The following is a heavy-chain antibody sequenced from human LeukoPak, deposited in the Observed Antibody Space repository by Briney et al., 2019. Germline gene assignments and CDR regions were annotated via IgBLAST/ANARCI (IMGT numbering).Heavy chain of an antibody. D-gene: IGHD3-3*01. CDR3: ARDGGYDFWSGVYGMDV. CDR1: GVSISSYY. V-gene: IGHV4-59*01. CDR2: IYYSGST. J-gene: IGHJ6*02. Sequence: PETLSLTCTVSGVSISSYYWSWIRQPPGKGLEWIGYIYYSGSTNYNPSLKIRVTIAIDTSKNQFSLKMRSVTAADTAVYYCARDGGYDFWSGVYGMDVWGQGTTATVSS.